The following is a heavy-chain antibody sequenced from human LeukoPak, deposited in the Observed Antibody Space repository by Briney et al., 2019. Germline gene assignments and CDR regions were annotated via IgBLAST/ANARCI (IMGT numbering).Heavy chain of an antibody. D-gene: IGHD4-17*01. J-gene: IGHJ4*02. CDR3: ARAHLHYGDSIHDLDY. CDR2: IHPSGGST. V-gene: IGHV1-46*01. Sequence: ASVKVSCKASGYTFTSYYMHWVRQAPGQGPEWMGIIHPSGGSTSYAQKFQGRVTMTRDTSTSTVYMELSSLRSGDTAVYYCARAHLHYGDSIHDLDYWGQGTLVTVSS. CDR1: GYTFTSYY.